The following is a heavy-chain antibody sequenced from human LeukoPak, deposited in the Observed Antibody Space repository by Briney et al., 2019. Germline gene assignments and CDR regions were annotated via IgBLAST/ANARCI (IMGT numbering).Heavy chain of an antibody. J-gene: IGHJ4*02. CDR1: GGTFSSYA. V-gene: IGHV1-69*01. Sequence: SLKVSCKASGGTFSSYAISWVRHAPGHGHERNGGIIANFGTANYAQKFQGRVTITADESTSTAYMELSSLRSEDTAVYYCAKASGWSNYFDYWGQGTLVAVSS. CDR2: IIANFGTA. CDR3: AKASGWSNYFDY. D-gene: IGHD6-19*01.